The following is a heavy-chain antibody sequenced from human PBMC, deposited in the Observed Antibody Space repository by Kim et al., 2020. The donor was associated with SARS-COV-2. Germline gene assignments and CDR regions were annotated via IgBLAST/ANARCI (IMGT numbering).Heavy chain of an antibody. Sequence: SVKVSCKASGGTFSSYAISWVRQAPGQGLEWMGGIIPIFGTANYAQKFQGRVTITADESTSTAYMELSSLRSEDTAVYYCARGQVVTVVGYYYGMDVWGQGTTVTVSS. V-gene: IGHV1-69*13. CDR1: GGTFSSYA. CDR3: ARGQVVTVVGYYYGMDV. D-gene: IGHD2-15*01. CDR2: IIPIFGTA. J-gene: IGHJ6*02.